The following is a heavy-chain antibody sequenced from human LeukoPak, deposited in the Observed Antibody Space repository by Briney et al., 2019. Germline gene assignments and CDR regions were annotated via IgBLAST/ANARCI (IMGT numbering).Heavy chain of an antibody. J-gene: IGHJ3*02. CDR3: ASLKNSYDSSGYLVTDAFDI. V-gene: IGHV1-18*01. D-gene: IGHD3-22*01. CDR2: ISAYNGNT. CDR1: GYTFTSNG. Sequence: VASVKVSCKASGYTFTSNGISGVRQAPGQGLEWMGWISAYNGNTNYEQKLQGRVTMTTDTSTSTAYMELRSLRSDDTAVYYCASLKNSYDSSGYLVTDAFDIWGQGTMVTVSS.